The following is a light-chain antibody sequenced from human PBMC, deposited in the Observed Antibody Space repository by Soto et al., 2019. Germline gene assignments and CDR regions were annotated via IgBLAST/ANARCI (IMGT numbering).Light chain of an antibody. Sequence: QSALTQPPSVSGAPGQRVTISCTGSNSNIGAGFDVHWYQHLSGTAPRLLIYGSTNRPSGVPDRFSGSKSGTSASLDITRLQAEDEADYYCQSYDNSLSGYVFGTGTKVTVL. CDR1: NSNIGAGFD. CDR3: QSYDNSLSGYV. CDR2: GST. V-gene: IGLV1-40*01. J-gene: IGLJ1*01.